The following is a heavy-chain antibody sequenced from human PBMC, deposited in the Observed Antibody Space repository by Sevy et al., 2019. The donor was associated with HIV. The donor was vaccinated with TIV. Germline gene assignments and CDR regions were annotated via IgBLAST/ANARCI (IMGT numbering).Heavy chain of an antibody. J-gene: IGHJ6*03. CDR1: GFTVSSNY. D-gene: IGHD3-9*01. Sequence: GGSLRLSCAASGFTVSSNYMSWVRQAPGKGLEWVSVIYSGGSTYYADSVKGRFTISRDNSKNTLYLQMNSLRAEDTAVYYCARDRTDILTGYYYYYYMDVWGKGTTVTVSS. CDR3: ARDRTDILTGYYYYYYMDV. V-gene: IGHV3-53*01. CDR2: IYSGGST.